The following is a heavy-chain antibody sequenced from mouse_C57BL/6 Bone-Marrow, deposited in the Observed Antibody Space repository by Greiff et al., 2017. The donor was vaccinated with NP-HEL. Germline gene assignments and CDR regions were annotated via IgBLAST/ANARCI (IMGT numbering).Heavy chain of an antibody. CDR2: IDPENGDT. D-gene: IGHD2-2*01. CDR3: TTTMVTDWYFDV. Sequence: VQLQQSGAELVRPGASVKLSCTASDFNIKDDYMHWVKQRPEQGLEWIGWIDPENGDTEYASKFQGKATITADTSSNTAYLQLSSLTSEDTAVYYCTTTMVTDWYFDVWGTGTTVTVFS. J-gene: IGHJ1*03. V-gene: IGHV14-4*01. CDR1: DFNIKDDY.